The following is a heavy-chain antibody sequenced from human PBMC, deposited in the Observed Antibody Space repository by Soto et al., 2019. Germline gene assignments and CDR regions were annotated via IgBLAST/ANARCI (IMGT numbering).Heavy chain of an antibody. CDR2: ISAYNGNT. CDR3: AREIPADYYDSSGYYLDY. J-gene: IGHJ4*02. D-gene: IGHD3-22*01. Sequence: ASVKVSCKASGYTFTSYGISWVRQAPGQGLEWMGWISAYNGNTNYAQKLQGRVTMTTDTSTSTAYMELRSLRSDDTAVYYCAREIPADYYDSSGYYLDYWGQGTLVTVSS. V-gene: IGHV1-18*01. CDR1: GYTFTSYG.